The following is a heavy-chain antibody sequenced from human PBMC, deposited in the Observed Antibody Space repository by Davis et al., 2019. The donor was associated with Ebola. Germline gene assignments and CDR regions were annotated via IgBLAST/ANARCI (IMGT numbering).Heavy chain of an antibody. CDR1: GYTFTSYD. CDR2: MNPTSGNT. Sequence: AASVKVSCKASGYTFTSYDIIWVRQATGQGLEWLGWMNPTSGNTGYGQKFQGRVTMTRNTSIRTAYMELSSLKSEDTAVYYCARRRGYSIDSDNFYFDLWGRGTLVTVSS. J-gene: IGHJ2*01. V-gene: IGHV1-8*01. CDR3: ARRRGYSIDSDNFYFDL. D-gene: IGHD5-18*01.